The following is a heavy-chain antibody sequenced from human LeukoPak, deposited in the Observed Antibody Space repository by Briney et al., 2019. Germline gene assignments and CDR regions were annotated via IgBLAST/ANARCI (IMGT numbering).Heavy chain of an antibody. J-gene: IGHJ4*02. CDR1: GYTFTSYD. CDR2: MNLNSGNT. CDR3: ARGRSRILGYCSSTSCYELGD. D-gene: IGHD2-2*01. V-gene: IGHV1-8*01. Sequence: GASVKVSCKASGYTFTSYDINWVRQATGQGLEWMGWMNLNSGNTGYAQKFQGRVTMTRNTSISTAYMELSSLRSEDTAVYYCARGRSRILGYCSSTSCYELGDWGQGTLVTVSS.